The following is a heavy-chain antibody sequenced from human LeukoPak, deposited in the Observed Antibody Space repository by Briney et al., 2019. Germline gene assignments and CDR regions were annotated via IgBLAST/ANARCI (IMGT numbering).Heavy chain of an antibody. CDR2: MNPNSGNT. CDR1: GYTFTSYD. J-gene: IGHJ3*02. D-gene: IGHD3-10*01. V-gene: IGHV1-8*01. Sequence: ASVKVSCKASGYTFTSYDINWVRQATGQGLEWMGWMNPNSGNTGYAQKFQGRVTMTRNTSISTAYMELSSLRSEDTAVYYCARGPTPHGLWFGELIYRHDAFDIWGQGTMVTVSS. CDR3: ARGPTPHGLWFGELIYRHDAFDI.